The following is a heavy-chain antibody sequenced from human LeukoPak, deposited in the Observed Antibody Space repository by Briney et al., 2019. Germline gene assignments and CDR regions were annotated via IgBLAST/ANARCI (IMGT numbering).Heavy chain of an antibody. CDR1: GGSISSGDYY. D-gene: IGHD6-6*01. CDR2: IYYSGST. V-gene: IGHV4-30-4*01. Sequence: SETLSLTCTVSGGSISSGDYYWSWIRQPPGKGLEWIGYIYYSGSTYYNPSLKSRVTISGDTSKNQFSLKLSSVTAADTAVYYCARISSSSFDYWGQGTLATVSS. J-gene: IGHJ4*02. CDR3: ARISSSSFDY.